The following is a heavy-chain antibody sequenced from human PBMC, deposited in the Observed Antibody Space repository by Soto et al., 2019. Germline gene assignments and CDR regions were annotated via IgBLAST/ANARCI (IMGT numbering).Heavy chain of an antibody. V-gene: IGHV4-4*02. CDR1: GGSISTCNW. CDR2: VYRTGST. CDR3: ARARATIAAAAIFDC. J-gene: IGHJ4*02. D-gene: IGHD6-13*01. Sequence: SETLSLTCAVSGGSISTCNWWSWVRQPPGKGLEWIGEVYRTGSTNYNPSLESRLTISVDKSKNQFSLKLTSVTAADTAVYYCARARATIAAAAIFDCWGQGSLVTVSS.